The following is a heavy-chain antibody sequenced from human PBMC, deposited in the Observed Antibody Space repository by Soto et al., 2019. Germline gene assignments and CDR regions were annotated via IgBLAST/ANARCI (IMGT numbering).Heavy chain of an antibody. D-gene: IGHD3-10*01. CDR3: AKDRYYAFDP. V-gene: IGHV3-30*18. Sequence: GGALRLSCASSGFTFSSYGMHWVRQAPGKGLEWVAVISYDGSNKYYADSVKGRFTISRDNSKNTLYLQMNSLRAEDTAVYYCAKDRYYAFDPWGQGTLVTVYS. J-gene: IGHJ5*02. CDR2: ISYDGSNK. CDR1: GFTFSSYG.